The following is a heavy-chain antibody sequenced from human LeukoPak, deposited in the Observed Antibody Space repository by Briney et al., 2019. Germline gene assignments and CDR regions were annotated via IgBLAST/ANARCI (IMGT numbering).Heavy chain of an antibody. CDR3: ARLQTKILLWFGGEKVAGYFDL. CDR1: GYSITTGYY. V-gene: IGHV4-38-2*02. D-gene: IGHD3-10*01. Sequence: SETLSLTCTVFGYSITTGYYWGWIRQPPGKGLEWIGSIYHSGSTFYNPSLKSRVTISVDTSKNQFSLKLSSVTAADTAVYYCARLQTKILLWFGGEKVAGYFDLWGRGTLVTVSS. CDR2: IYHSGST. J-gene: IGHJ2*01.